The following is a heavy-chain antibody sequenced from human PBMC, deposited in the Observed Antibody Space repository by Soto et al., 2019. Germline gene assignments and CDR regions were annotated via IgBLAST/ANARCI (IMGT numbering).Heavy chain of an antibody. V-gene: IGHV3-53*02. J-gene: IGHJ5*01. CDR1: GFTVSSNF. CDR2: IYSGGGT. Sequence: EVQLVETGGGLIQPGGSLRLSCEASGFTVSSNFMNWGRQAPGKGLEWVSVIYSGGGTYYADSVKGRFTISRDISKNTLYLHMNSLRDEDTAVYYCVGKWFDFWGQGTLVTVSS. CDR3: VGKWFDF.